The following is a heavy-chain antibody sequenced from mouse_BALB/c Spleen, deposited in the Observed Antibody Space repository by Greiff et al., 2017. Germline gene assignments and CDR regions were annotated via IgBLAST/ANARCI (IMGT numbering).Heavy chain of an antibody. J-gene: IGHJ3*01. CDR1: GFTFSDYY. CDR3: ARDKGVGLFAY. Sequence: DVKLVESGGGLVKPGGSLKLSCAASGFTFSDYYMYWVRQTPEKRLEWVATISDGGSYTYYPDSVKGRFTISRDNAKNNLYLQMSSLKSEDTAMYYCARDKGVGLFAYWGQGTLVTVSA. D-gene: IGHD4-1*01. CDR2: ISDGGSYT. V-gene: IGHV5-4*02.